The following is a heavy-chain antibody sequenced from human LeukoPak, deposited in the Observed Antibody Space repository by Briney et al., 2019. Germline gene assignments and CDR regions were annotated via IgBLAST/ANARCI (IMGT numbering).Heavy chain of an antibody. CDR2: ISGTGGST. Sequence: GGSLRLSCEASGFSFRNYAMNWVCQAPGKGLEWVASISGTGGSTFYADFAKGRFIISRDNSKDTLSLQLNSLTGTDTAVYFCAKGSVAIPQFFKSWGRGILVTVSS. CDR3: AKGSVAIPQFFKS. CDR1: GFSFRNYA. J-gene: IGHJ4*02. D-gene: IGHD2-21*01. V-gene: IGHV3-23*01.